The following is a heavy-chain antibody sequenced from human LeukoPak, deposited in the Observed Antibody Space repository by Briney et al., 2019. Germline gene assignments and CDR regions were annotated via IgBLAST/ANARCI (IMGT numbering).Heavy chain of an antibody. V-gene: IGHV4-59*01. J-gene: IGHJ4*02. CDR3: ARGRNWNDSYFDY. CDR2: IYYSGST. Sequence: PSETLSLTCTVSGGSISSYYWSWIRQPPGKGLEWIGYIYYSGSTNYNPSLKSRITISVDTSKNQFSLKPSSVTAADTAVYYCARGRNWNDSYFDYWGQGTLVTVSS. D-gene: IGHD1-20*01. CDR1: GGSISSYY.